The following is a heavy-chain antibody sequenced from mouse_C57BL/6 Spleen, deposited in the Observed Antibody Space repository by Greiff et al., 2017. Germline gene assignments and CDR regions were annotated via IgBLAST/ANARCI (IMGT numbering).Heavy chain of an antibody. CDR2: ISSGSSTI. CDR3: ARKSFAY. J-gene: IGHJ3*01. CDR1: GFTFSDYG. V-gene: IGHV5-17*01. Sequence: EVKLVESGGGLVKPGGSLKLSCAASGFTFSDYGMHWVRQAPEKGLEWVAYISSGSSTIYYADTVKGRFTITRDNAKNTLFLQMTSLSSGDTAMYYCARKSFAYWGQGTLVTVSA.